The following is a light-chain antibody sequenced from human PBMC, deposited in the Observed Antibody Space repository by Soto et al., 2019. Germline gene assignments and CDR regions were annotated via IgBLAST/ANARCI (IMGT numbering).Light chain of an antibody. J-gene: IGKJ2*01. CDR2: GAS. CDR1: QSVSSSY. V-gene: IGKV3-20*01. Sequence: PGERATLSCRASQSVSSSYLAWYQQKPGQAPRLLIYGASSRATGIPDRFSGSGSGTDFTLTISRLEPEDFAVYYCQQYGSSLYSFGQGTKLEIK. CDR3: QQYGSSLYS.